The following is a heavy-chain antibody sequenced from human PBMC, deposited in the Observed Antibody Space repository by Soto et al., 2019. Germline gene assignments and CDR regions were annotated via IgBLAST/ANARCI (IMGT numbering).Heavy chain of an antibody. V-gene: IGHV4-31*03. CDR3: VRGGSCTNGVCSVFDY. J-gene: IGHJ4*02. CDR1: GGSVSSVGYY. D-gene: IGHD2-8*01. Sequence: SETLSLTCTVSGGSVSSVGYYWSWIRQHPGKGPEWIGYITYSGNTYYNPSLESRVTMSADTSKNQFSLKLSSVTAADTAVYFCVRGGSCTNGVCSVFDYWGQGTLVTVYS. CDR2: ITYSGNT.